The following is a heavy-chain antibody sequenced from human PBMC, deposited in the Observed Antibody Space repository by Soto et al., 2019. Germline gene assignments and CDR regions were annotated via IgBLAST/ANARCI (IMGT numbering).Heavy chain of an antibody. CDR2: IYYSGST. Sequence: ASETLSLTCTVSGGSISSGDYYWSWIRQHPGKGLEWIGYIYYSGSTYYNPSLKSRVTISVDTSKNQFSLKLSSVTAADTAVYYCARGYGDYRGWFDPWGQGTLVTVSS. D-gene: IGHD4-17*01. V-gene: IGHV4-31*03. CDR3: ARGYGDYRGWFDP. J-gene: IGHJ5*02. CDR1: GGSISSGDYY.